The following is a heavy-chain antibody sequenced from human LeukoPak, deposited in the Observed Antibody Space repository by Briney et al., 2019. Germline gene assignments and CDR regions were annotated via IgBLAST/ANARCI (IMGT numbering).Heavy chain of an antibody. CDR1: GGSISSYY. D-gene: IGHD1-1*01. Sequence: KPSETLSLTCTVSGGSISSYYWSWIRQPPGKGLEWIGYIYYSGSTNYNPSLKSRVTMSVDTSKNQFSLKLSSVTAADTAVYYCARETRYFDPWGQGTLVTVSS. V-gene: IGHV4-59*12. CDR3: ARETRYFDP. J-gene: IGHJ5*02. CDR2: IYYSGST.